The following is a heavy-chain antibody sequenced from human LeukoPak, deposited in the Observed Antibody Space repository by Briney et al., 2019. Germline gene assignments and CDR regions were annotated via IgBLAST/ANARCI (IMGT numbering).Heavy chain of an antibody. CDR3: ARVPHLNCSSTSCYLYYYYGMDV. D-gene: IGHD2-2*01. J-gene: IGHJ6*02. CDR2: IYYSGST. CDR1: GGSFSGYY. Sequence: SSETLSLTCAVYGGSFSGYYWSWIRQPPGKGLEWIGYIYYSGSTNYNPSLKSRVTMSVDTSKNQFSLKLSSVTAADTAVYYWARVPHLNCSSTSCYLYYYYGMDVWGQGTTVTVSS. V-gene: IGHV4-59*01.